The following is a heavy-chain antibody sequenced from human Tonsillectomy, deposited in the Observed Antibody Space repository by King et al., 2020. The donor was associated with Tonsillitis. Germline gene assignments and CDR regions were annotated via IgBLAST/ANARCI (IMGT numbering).Heavy chain of an antibody. J-gene: IGHJ2*01. Sequence: QLQESGPGLVKPSETLSLTCTVSGGSVSSGSYYWSWIRQPPGKVLEWIGYIYYSGSTNYNPSLKSRVTISVDTSKNQFSLKLSSVTAADTAVYYCASTIFGVVIGYFDLWGRGTLVTVSS. D-gene: IGHD3-3*01. CDR2: IYYSGST. CDR3: ASTIFGVVIGYFDL. CDR1: GGSVSSGSYY. V-gene: IGHV4-61*01.